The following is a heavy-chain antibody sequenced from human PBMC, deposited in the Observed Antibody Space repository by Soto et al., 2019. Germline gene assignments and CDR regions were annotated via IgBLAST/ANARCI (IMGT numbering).Heavy chain of an antibody. D-gene: IGHD3-16*01. CDR1: GYTFTSYY. CDR3: ARDYDFMITFGGAEYYYGMDV. J-gene: IGHJ6*02. Sequence: ASVKVSCKASGYTFTSYYMHGVRQAPGQGLEWMGIINPSGGSTSYAQKFQGRVTMTRDTSTSTVYMELSSLRSEDTAVYYCARDYDFMITFGGAEYYYGMDVWGQGTTVTVSS. V-gene: IGHV1-46*01. CDR2: INPSGGST.